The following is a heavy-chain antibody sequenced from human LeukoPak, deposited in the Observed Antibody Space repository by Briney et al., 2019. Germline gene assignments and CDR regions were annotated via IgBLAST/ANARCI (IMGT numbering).Heavy chain of an antibody. CDR1: GGSIISSIYY. V-gene: IGHV4-39*07. Sequence: PSETLSLTCTVSGGSIISSIYYWGWCRQPPGKGLEWIGYIFDGGSTYYNPSLKSRVTISVDTSKNQFSLKLSSVTAADTAVYYCAREIGSVGTGYYYYYMDVWGKGTTVTISS. D-gene: IGHD1-1*01. CDR3: AREIGSVGTGYYYYYMDV. J-gene: IGHJ6*03. CDR2: IFDGGST.